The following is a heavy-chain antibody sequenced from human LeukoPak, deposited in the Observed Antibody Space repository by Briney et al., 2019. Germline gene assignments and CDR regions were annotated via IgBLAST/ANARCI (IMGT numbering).Heavy chain of an antibody. CDR2: IYYSGST. CDR3: ARDSYSSTWSPSYYFDY. D-gene: IGHD6-13*01. CDR1: GGSISSSSYY. V-gene: IGHV4-39*07. Sequence: SETLSLTCTVSGGSISSSSYYWGWIRQPPGKGLEWIGSIYYSGSTYYNPSLKSRDTMSVDTSKNQFSLRLSSVTAADTAVYYCARDSYSSTWSPSYYFDYWGQGTLVTVSS. J-gene: IGHJ4*02.